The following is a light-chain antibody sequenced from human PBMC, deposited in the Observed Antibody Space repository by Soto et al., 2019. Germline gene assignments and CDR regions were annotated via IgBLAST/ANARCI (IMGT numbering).Light chain of an antibody. CDR1: QSLRSS. CDR2: GAS. Sequence: ETLMTQSPDTLSVSLGERATLSCRASQSLRSSLAWYQQKPGQAHRLLIYGASSRATGIPDRFSGSGSGTDFTLTIRRLEPEDFAVYYCKQYGSSPLTFGGGTKVDIK. CDR3: KQYGSSPLT. J-gene: IGKJ4*01. V-gene: IGKV3-20*01.